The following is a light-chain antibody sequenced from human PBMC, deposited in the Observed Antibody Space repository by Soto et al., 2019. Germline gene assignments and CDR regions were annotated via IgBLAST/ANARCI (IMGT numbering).Light chain of an antibody. J-gene: IGLJ3*02. CDR3: SSFTSSSTLV. Sequence: QSALTQPASVSGSPGQSITISCSGTSNDVGGYDLVSWYQQHPGKAPRLMIYEVSNRPSGVSNRFSGSKSGNTASLTISGLQADDEADYYCSSFTSSSTLVFGGGTKLTVL. CDR2: EVS. V-gene: IGLV2-14*02. CDR1: SNDVGGYDL.